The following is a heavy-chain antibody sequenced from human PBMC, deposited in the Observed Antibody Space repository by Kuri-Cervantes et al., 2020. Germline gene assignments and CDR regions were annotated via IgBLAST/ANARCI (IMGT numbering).Heavy chain of an antibody. CDR2: TSADGRTT. Sequence: GESLKISCAASEFIPNSDWMHWVRQAPGKGLVWVSATSADGRTTTYADSVKGRFTVSRDNAKNTVYLQMNSLRAEDTAVYYCARDRVSSLDYWGQGTLVTVSS. V-gene: IGHV3-74*01. D-gene: IGHD6-6*01. CDR3: ARDRVSSLDY. CDR1: EFIPNSDW. J-gene: IGHJ4*02.